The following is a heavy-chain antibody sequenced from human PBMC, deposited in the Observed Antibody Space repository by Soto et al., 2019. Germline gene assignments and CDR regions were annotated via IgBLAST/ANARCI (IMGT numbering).Heavy chain of an antibody. CDR2: IIPIFGTA. Sequence: QVQLVQSGAEVKKPGSSVKVSCKASGGTFSSYAISWVRQAPGQGLEWMGGIIPIFGTANYAQKFQGRVTITADESTSTAYMELSSLRSEDTAVYYCARASDYVWGSYRYPGYYYGMDVWGQGTTVTVSS. J-gene: IGHJ6*02. D-gene: IGHD3-16*02. CDR1: GGTFSSYA. CDR3: ARASDYVWGSYRYPGYYYGMDV. V-gene: IGHV1-69*01.